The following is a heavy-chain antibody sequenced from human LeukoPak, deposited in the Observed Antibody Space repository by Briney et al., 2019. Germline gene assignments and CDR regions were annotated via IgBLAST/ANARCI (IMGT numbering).Heavy chain of an antibody. CDR1: GFTFSSYG. Sequence: PGGSLRLSCAASGFTFSSYGMHWARQAPGKGLEWVAFIRYDGSNKYYADSVKGRFTISRDNSKNTLYLQMNSLRAEDTAVYYCAKNPNFDFWSHYYSLDYWGQGTLVTVSS. J-gene: IGHJ4*02. CDR2: IRYDGSNK. D-gene: IGHD3-3*01. V-gene: IGHV3-30*02. CDR3: AKNPNFDFWSHYYSLDY.